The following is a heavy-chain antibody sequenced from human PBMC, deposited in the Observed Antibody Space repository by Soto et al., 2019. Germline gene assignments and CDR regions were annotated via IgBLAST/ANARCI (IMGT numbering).Heavy chain of an antibody. CDR3: ARAGYSSGWYFDY. V-gene: IGHV4-59*01. Sequence: SETLSLTCTVSGGSISSYYWSWIRQPPGKGLECIGYMYYSGSTNYNPSLKSRVTISIDTSKNQFSLKLSSVTAADTAVYYCARAGYSSGWYFDYWGQGTLVTVSS. J-gene: IGHJ4*02. CDR1: GGSISSYY. CDR2: MYYSGST. D-gene: IGHD6-19*01.